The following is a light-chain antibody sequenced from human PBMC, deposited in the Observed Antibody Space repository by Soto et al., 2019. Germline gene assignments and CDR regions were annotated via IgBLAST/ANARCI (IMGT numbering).Light chain of an antibody. V-gene: IGKV1-5*03. CDR3: QQYHIYSGT. J-gene: IGKJ1*01. CDR1: QNIDKW. Sequence: IRMTPGPSTLSTSVGDGVSISCGASQNIDKWLAWYQQQTGKAPKLLISEASTLETGVPSRFSGSGCGTEFNLTINSLQTDDFATYYCQQYHIYSGTFGQGTKVDIK. CDR2: EAS.